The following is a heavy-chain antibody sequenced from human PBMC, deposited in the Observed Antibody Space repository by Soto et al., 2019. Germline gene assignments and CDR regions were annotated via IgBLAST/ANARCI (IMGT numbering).Heavy chain of an antibody. Sequence: VTSVKVSCKASGYTFTDYSIPWVRQAPGQGLEWMGWINPNSGGTNYAQNFQDRVTMTRDTSISTAYMELSRLRSDDTAVYYCAKVGLYYYDSSASYYGSWAQGTLVTVSS. CDR3: AKVGLYYYDSSASYYGS. V-gene: IGHV1-2*02. J-gene: IGHJ4*02. CDR1: GYTFTDYS. CDR2: INPNSGGT. D-gene: IGHD3-22*01.